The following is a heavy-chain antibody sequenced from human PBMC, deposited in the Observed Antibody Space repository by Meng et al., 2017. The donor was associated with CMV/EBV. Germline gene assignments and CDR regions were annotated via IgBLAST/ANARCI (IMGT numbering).Heavy chain of an antibody. CDR1: GGTFSSDA. J-gene: IGHJ4*02. CDR3: ARGVIEMATRVGLRY. D-gene: IGHD5-24*01. Sequence: VQLVQPGAVVRKPGSAGKVSCKASGGTFSSDAISWVRQAPGQGLEWMGGIIPIFGTANYAQKFQGRVTITADESTSTAYMELSSLRSEDTAVYYCARGVIEMATRVGLRYWGQGTLVTVSS. CDR2: IIPIFGTA. V-gene: IGHV1-69*01.